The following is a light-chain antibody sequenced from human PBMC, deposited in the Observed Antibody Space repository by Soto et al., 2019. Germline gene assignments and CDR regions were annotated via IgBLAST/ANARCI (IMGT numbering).Light chain of an antibody. CDR3: CSYAGSYTWV. CDR1: SSDVGGYNY. V-gene: IGLV2-11*01. J-gene: IGLJ3*02. Sequence: QSALTQPRSVSGSPGQSVTISCTGTSSDVGGYNYVSWYQQRPGKAPKLMIYDVSKWPSGVPDRFSGSKSGNTASLTISGLQAEDEADYYCCSYAGSYTWVFGGGTQLTVL. CDR2: DVS.